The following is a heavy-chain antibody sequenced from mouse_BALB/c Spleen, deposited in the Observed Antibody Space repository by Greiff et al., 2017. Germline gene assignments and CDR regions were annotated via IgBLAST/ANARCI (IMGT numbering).Heavy chain of an antibody. V-gene: IGHV5-9-4*01. CDR3: ARHSLLRVMDY. CDR2: ISSGGSYT. Sequence: EVLVVASGGGLVKPGGSLKLSCAASGFTFSSYAMSWVRQSPEKRLEWVAGISSGGSYTYYPDTVTGRFTISRDNAKNTLYLKMSSLKAEDTAIYYCARHSLLRVMDYWGQGTTLTVSS. J-gene: IGHJ2*01. CDR1: GFTFSSYA. D-gene: IGHD1-2*01.